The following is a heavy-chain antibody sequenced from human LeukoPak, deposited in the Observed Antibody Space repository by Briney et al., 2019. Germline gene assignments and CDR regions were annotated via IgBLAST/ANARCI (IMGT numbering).Heavy chain of an antibody. V-gene: IGHV3-53*01. D-gene: IGHD1-14*01. CDR1: GFTFSSYA. Sequence: GGSLRLSCAASGFTFSSYAMSWVRQAPGKGLEWVSVIYSGGSTYYADSVKGRFTISRDNSKNTLYLQMNSLRAEDTAVYYCARDRGETGYLPPGAFDIWGQGTMVTVSS. CDR3: ARDRGETGYLPPGAFDI. J-gene: IGHJ3*02. CDR2: IYSGGST.